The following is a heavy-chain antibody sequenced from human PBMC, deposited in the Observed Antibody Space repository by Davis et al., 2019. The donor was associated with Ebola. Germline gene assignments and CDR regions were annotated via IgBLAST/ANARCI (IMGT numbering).Heavy chain of an antibody. Sequence: PGGSLRLSCTASGCSISSYYWSWIRQPPGKGLEWIGYIYYSGSTDYNPSLKSRVTISVDTSKNQFSLKLSSVTAADTAVYYCARGGSSWYGWCDAWGQGTLVTVSS. J-gene: IGHJ5*02. V-gene: IGHV4-59*01. CDR3: ARGGSSWYGWCDA. D-gene: IGHD6-13*01. CDR1: GCSISSYY. CDR2: IYYSGST.